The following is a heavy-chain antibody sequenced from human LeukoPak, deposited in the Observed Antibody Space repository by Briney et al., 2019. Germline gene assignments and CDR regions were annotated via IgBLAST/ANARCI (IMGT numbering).Heavy chain of an antibody. CDR2: IYNSGST. CDR1: GGSISSGGYY. D-gene: IGHD3-22*01. V-gene: IGHV4-31*03. J-gene: IGHJ4*02. Sequence: SETLSLTCTVSGGSISSGGYYWSWIRQYPGRGLEWIGYIYNSGSTDYNPSLKSRVTMSGDTSKNQFSVKLSSVTAADTAVYYCARSSAGYYSAYFFDYWGQGTLVTVSS. CDR3: ARSSAGYYSAYFFDY.